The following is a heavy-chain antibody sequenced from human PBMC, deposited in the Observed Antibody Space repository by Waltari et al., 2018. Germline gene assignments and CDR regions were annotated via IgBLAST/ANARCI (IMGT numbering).Heavy chain of an antibody. Sequence: EVQLVESGGGLFQPGGSLRLSCAASGFTGGPNYRGWVRQAPGKGLDWVSVSYSGGNTYSADSVKGRFTISRDNSKNTLYLQMNSLRAEDTAVYYCARGPGEFLPIDFWGQGTLVTVSS. CDR3: ARGPGEFLPIDF. V-gene: IGHV3-53*01. D-gene: IGHD7-27*01. CDR1: GFTGGPNY. CDR2: SYSGGNT. J-gene: IGHJ4*02.